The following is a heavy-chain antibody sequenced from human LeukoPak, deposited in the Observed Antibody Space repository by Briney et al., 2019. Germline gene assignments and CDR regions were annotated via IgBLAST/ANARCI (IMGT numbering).Heavy chain of an antibody. CDR3: ARDPYDRAVQLDIYYFDY. CDR2: ISSSGSYI. J-gene: IGHJ4*02. D-gene: IGHD1-1*01. Sequence: GGSLRLSCAASGFTFSSYSMNWVRQAPGKGLEWVSSISSSGSYIYYADSVKGRFTISRDDAKNSLYLHMNSLRAEDTAVYYCARDPYDRAVQLDIYYFDYWGQGTLVTVSS. V-gene: IGHV3-21*01. CDR1: GFTFSSYS.